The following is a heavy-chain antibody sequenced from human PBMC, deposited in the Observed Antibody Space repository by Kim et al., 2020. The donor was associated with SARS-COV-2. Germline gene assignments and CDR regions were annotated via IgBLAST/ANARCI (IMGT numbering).Heavy chain of an antibody. V-gene: IGHV3-74*03. D-gene: IGHD3-16*01. J-gene: IGHJ4*02. CDR1: GFTFSRYW. CDR3: LGAFDY. Sequence: GGSLRLSCAASGFTFSRYWMHWVRQAPGKGPVWVSRINSVGNLKTYSDSVKGRFTISRDNARNTLYLQMNSLRVEDTAVYFCLGAFDYWGRGTLVTVSS. CDR2: INSVGNLK.